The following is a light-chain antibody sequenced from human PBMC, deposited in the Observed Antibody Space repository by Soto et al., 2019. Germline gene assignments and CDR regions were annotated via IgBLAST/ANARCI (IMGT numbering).Light chain of an antibody. Sequence: QSALTQPASVSGSPGQSITISCTGTSSDVSGYNYVSWYQQHPGKAPKLMIYDVSNRPSGVSNRFSGSKSGNTASLTISGLQADDEADYYCSSYTSSILFGGGTKLIVL. CDR2: DVS. CDR3: SSYTSSIL. CDR1: SSDVSGYNY. J-gene: IGLJ2*01. V-gene: IGLV2-14*01.